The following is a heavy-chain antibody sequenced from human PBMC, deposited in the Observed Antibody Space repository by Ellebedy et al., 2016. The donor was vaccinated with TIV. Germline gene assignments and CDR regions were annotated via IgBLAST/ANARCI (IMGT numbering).Heavy chain of an antibody. D-gene: IGHD6-13*01. Sequence: GESLKISXAASGFAFGHYWMHWVRQAPGKGLVWVSRLSSDHKVAGYADSVKGRFTISRDNARNTLYLQMDSLRAEDTAVYFCGRNSGPGTIDSWGRGTLVTVSS. V-gene: IGHV3-74*01. CDR2: LSSDHKVA. J-gene: IGHJ4*02. CDR1: GFAFGHYW. CDR3: GRNSGPGTIDS.